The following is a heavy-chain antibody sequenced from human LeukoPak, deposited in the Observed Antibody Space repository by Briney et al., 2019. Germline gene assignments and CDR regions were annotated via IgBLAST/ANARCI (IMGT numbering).Heavy chain of an antibody. CDR1: GGTFSSYA. CDR3: ARGVTSGMTTVTFWFDP. CDR2: IIPIFGTA. V-gene: IGHV1-69*13. J-gene: IGHJ5*02. Sequence: GASVKVSCKASGGTFSSYAISWVRQAPGQGLEWMGGIIPIFGTANYAQKFQGRVTITADESTSTAYMELSSLRSEDTAVYYCARGVTSGMTTVTFWFDPWGQGTLATVSS. D-gene: IGHD4-17*01.